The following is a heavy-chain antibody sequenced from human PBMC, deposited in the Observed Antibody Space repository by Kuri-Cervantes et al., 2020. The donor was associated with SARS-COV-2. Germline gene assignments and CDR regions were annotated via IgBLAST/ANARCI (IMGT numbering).Heavy chain of an antibody. V-gene: IGHV4-34*01. D-gene: IGHD3-3*01. J-gene: IGHJ4*02. CDR1: GGSFSGYY. CDR3: ARAGVLRFLPTGY. Sequence: GSLRLSCAVYGGSFSGYYWSWIRQPPGKGLEWIGSIYYSGSTYYNPSLKSRVTISVDTSKNQFSLKLSSVTAADTAVYYCARAGVLRFLPTGYWGQGTLVTVSS. CDR2: IYYSGST.